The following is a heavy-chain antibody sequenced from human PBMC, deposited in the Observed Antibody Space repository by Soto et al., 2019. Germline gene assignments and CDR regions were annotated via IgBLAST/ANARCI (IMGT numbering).Heavy chain of an antibody. CDR2: IYPGDSDT. Sequence: PGESLEISFKGSGYSFTSYWIGWVRQMPGKGLEWMGIIYPGDSDTRYSPSFQGQVTISADKSISTAYLQWSSLKASDTAMYYCARVSEVMTILLGYYFDYWGQGTLVTVSS. CDR1: GYSFTSYW. CDR3: ARVSEVMTILLGYYFDY. J-gene: IGHJ4*02. V-gene: IGHV5-51*01. D-gene: IGHD3-16*01.